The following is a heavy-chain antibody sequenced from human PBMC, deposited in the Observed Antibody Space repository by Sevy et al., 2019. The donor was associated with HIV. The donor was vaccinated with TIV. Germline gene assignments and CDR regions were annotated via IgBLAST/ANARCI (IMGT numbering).Heavy chain of an antibody. J-gene: IGHJ6*02. CDR1: VGSISGYY. V-gene: IGHV4-34*01. Sequence: SETLSLTCAVYVGSISGYYWSWIRQPPGKGLEWIGEINHSGSTNYNPSLKSRVTISVDTSKNQFSLKLSSVTAADTAVYFCARRVIVDHYYGIDVWGQGTTVTVSS. D-gene: IGHD1-26*01. CDR3: ARRVIVDHYYGIDV. CDR2: INHSGST.